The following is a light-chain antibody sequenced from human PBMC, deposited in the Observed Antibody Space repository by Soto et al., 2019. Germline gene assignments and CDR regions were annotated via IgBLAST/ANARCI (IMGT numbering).Light chain of an antibody. J-gene: IGLJ2*01. Sequence: QSVLTQPPSVSGAPRQRVTISCTGSSSNIGAGYDVHWYQQLPGTAPKLLIDVNSNRPSGVPDRFSGSKSGTSASLAITGLQAEDEADYCCESYDSSLSGYVVFGGGTKLTVL. CDR1: SSNIGAGYD. CDR3: ESYDSSLSGYVV. CDR2: VNS. V-gene: IGLV1-40*01.